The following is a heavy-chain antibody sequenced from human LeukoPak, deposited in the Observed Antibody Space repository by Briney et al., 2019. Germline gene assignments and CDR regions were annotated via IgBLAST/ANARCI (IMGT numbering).Heavy chain of an antibody. CDR2: IYTSGST. Sequence: SETLSLTCTVSGGSISSGSYYWSWIRQPAGKGLEWIGRIYTSGSTNYNPSLKSRVTISVDTSKNQFSLKLSSVTAADTAVYYCARESSSWDNWFDPWGQGTLVTVSS. D-gene: IGHD6-13*01. CDR3: ARESSSWDNWFDP. V-gene: IGHV4-61*02. CDR1: GGSISSGSYY. J-gene: IGHJ5*02.